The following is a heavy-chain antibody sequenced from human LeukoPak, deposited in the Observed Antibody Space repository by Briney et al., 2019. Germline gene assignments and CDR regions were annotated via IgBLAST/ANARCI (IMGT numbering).Heavy chain of an antibody. CDR3: ARPNLGYYFDAFDI. CDR2: IYHSGTT. V-gene: IGHV4-38-2*01. Sequence: SETLSLTCAVAGYSISSGYYWGWIRQPPGKGLEWIGSIYHSGTTYYNPSLKSRVTISVDTSKNQFSLKLSSVTAADTGVYYCARPNLGYYFDAFDIWGQGTMVTVSS. J-gene: IGHJ3*02. D-gene: IGHD3-22*01. CDR1: GYSISSGYY.